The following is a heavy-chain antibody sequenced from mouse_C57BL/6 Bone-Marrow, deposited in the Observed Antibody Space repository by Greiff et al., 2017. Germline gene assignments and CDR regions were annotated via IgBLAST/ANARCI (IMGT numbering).Heavy chain of an antibody. CDR1: GFTFSDYG. J-gene: IGHJ4*01. CDR2: ISNLAYSI. D-gene: IGHD4-1*01. CDR3: ARRGGTGAMDY. V-gene: IGHV5-15*01. Sequence: EVQGVESGGGLVQPGGSLKLSCAASGFTFSDYGMAWVRQAPRKGPEWVAFISNLAYSIYFADTVTGRFTISRENAKHTLYLAMSSLRSEDTAMYYCARRGGTGAMDYWGQGTSVTVSS.